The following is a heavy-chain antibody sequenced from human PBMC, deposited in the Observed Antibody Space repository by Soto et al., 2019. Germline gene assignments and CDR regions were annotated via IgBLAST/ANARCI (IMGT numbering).Heavy chain of an antibody. V-gene: IGHV3-30-3*01. J-gene: IGHJ4*02. Sequence: VGSLRLSCAASGFTFSSYAMHWVRQAPGKGLEWVAVISYDGSNKYYADSVKGRFTISRDNSKNTLYLQMNSLRAEDTAVYYCARGIAVAGPDYWGQGTLVTVSS. CDR1: GFTFSSYA. CDR3: ARGIAVAGPDY. CDR2: ISYDGSNK. D-gene: IGHD6-19*01.